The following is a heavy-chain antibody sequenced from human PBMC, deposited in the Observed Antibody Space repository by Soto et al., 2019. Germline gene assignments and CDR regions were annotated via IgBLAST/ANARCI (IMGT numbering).Heavy chain of an antibody. CDR3: AKDSTMIVVVIISD. CDR1: GFTFSSYA. J-gene: IGHJ4*02. D-gene: IGHD3-22*01. Sequence: GGSLRLSCAASGFTFSSYAMSWVRQAPGKGLEWVSAISGSGGSTYYADSVKGRFTISRDNSKNTLYLQMNSLRAEDTAVYYCAKDSTMIVVVIISDWGQGTLVTVSS. CDR2: ISGSGGST. V-gene: IGHV3-23*01.